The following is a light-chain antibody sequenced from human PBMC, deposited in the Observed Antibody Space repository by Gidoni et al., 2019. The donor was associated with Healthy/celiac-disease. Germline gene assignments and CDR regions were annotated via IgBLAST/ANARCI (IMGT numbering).Light chain of an antibody. Sequence: QSVLTQPPSVSGAPGPRVTISCTGSSSNIGAGYDVHWYQQLPGTAPKLLIYGNSNRPSGAPDRFSGSKSGTSASLAITGLQAEDEADYYCQSYDSSLSGGVFGGGTKLTVL. J-gene: IGLJ3*02. CDR1: SSNIGAGYD. CDR3: QSYDSSLSGGV. V-gene: IGLV1-40*01. CDR2: GNS.